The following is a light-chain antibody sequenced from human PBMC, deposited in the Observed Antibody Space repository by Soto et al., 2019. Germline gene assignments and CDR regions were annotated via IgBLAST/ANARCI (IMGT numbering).Light chain of an antibody. CDR2: SND. CDR3: AVWDDSLDGVV. V-gene: IGLV1-44*01. J-gene: IGLJ2*01. Sequence: QSVLTQPPSASGTPGQSVTISCSGSSSNIGDNTVNWYQQLPRTAPKLLIYSNDQRSSGVPDRFSGSKSGTSASLAISGLQSEDEADYYCAVWDDSLDGVVFGGGTKLTVL. CDR1: SSNIGDNT.